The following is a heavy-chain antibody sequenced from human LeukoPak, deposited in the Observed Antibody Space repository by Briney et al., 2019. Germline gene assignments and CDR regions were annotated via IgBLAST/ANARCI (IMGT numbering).Heavy chain of an antibody. Sequence: PGGSLRLSCAASGFTFSSYAMHWVRQAPGKGLEWVAVISYDGSNKYYADSVKGRFTTSRDNSKNTLYLQMNSLRAEDTAVYYCARAGVGAIYYFDYWGQGTLVTVSS. V-gene: IGHV3-30-3*01. D-gene: IGHD1-26*01. J-gene: IGHJ4*02. CDR2: ISYDGSNK. CDR1: GFTFSSYA. CDR3: ARAGVGAIYYFDY.